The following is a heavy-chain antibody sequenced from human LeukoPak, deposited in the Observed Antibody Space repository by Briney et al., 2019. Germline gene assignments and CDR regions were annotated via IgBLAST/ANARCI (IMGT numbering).Heavy chain of an antibody. CDR3: ARDHSGGDFWSGYHDAFDI. J-gene: IGHJ3*02. D-gene: IGHD3-3*01. CDR2: IKQDGSEK. CDR1: GFTFSSYW. V-gene: IGHV3-7*01. Sequence: GGSLRLSCAASGFTFSSYWMSWVRQAPGKGLEWVANIKQDGSEKYYVDSVKGRFTISRDNAKNSLYLQMNSLRAEDTAVYYCARDHSGGDFWSGYHDAFDIWGQGTMVTVSS.